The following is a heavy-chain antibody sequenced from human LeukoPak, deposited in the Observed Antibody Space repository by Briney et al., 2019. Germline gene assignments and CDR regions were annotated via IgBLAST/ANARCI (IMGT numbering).Heavy chain of an antibody. CDR2: INPSGGST. V-gene: IGHV1-46*03. J-gene: IGHJ3*02. CDR3: ARDVTVTADGGAFDI. D-gene: IGHD4-11*01. Sequence: ASVKVSCKASGYTFTSYYMHWVRQAPGQGLEWMGIINPSGGSTSYAQKFQGRVTMTRDTSTSTVYMELSSLRSEDTAVYHCARDVTVTADGGAFDIWGQGTMVTVSS. CDR1: GYTFTSYY.